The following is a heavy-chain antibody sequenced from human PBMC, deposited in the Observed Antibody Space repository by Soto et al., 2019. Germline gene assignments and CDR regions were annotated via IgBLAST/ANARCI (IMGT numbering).Heavy chain of an antibody. Sequence: SVQVSFKASGYAFSSYAMHWVRQAPGQRLEWMGWINAGNGNTKYSQKFQGRVTITRDTSASTAYMELSSLRSEDTAVYYCARDRTGDFWSGYWGNWFDPWGQGTLVTVSS. CDR1: GYAFSSYA. D-gene: IGHD3-3*01. CDR3: ARDRTGDFWSGYWGNWFDP. J-gene: IGHJ5*02. V-gene: IGHV1-3*01. CDR2: INAGNGNT.